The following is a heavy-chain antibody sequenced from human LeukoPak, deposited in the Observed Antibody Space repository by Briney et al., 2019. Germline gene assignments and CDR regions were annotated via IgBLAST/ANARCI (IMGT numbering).Heavy chain of an antibody. J-gene: IGHJ4*02. V-gene: IGHV1-8*02. Sequence: ASVKVSCKPSGYTFTDYYMHWIRQARGQGLEWMGWMNPNTGNVGYAPKFQGRVAMTRNLSIDTAYLELNSLRSDDSAVYYCARGPARFDHWGQGSLVTVSS. CDR1: GYTFTDYY. CDR2: MNPNTGNV. CDR3: ARGPARFDH.